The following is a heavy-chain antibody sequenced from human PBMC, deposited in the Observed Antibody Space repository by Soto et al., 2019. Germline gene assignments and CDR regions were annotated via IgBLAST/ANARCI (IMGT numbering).Heavy chain of an antibody. CDR1: GGSLSSGSFINYY. CDR3: ARDWVEETTSVNYYTGMDV. V-gene: IGHV4-34*01. Sequence: QVQLQQWGAGLLKPSETLSLSCAVYGGSLSSGSFINYYWTWVRQPPGKGLEWIGAIDHTGSTNYNPSLQRRVSISVATSMRQGSLKARSVIAADTAVYFCARDWVEETTSVNYYTGMDVWGQGTTVTVSS. J-gene: IGHJ6*02. CDR2: IDHTGST. D-gene: IGHD1-7*01.